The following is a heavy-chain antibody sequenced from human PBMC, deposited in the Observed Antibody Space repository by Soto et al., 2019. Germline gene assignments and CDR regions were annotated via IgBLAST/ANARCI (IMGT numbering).Heavy chain of an antibody. CDR2: INHSGST. J-gene: IGHJ4*02. D-gene: IGHD2-2*01. Sequence: SETLSLTCAVYGGSFSGYYWSWIRQPPGKGLEWIGEINHSGSTNYNPSLKSRVTISVDTSKNQFSLKLSSVTAADTAMYYCARGYCSTSSCYEFDSWGQGTLVTVSS. CDR1: GGSFSGYY. CDR3: ARGYCSTSSCYEFDS. V-gene: IGHV4-34*01.